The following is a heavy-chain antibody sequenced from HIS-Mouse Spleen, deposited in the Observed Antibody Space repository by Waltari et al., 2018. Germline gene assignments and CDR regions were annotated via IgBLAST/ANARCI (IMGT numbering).Heavy chain of an antibody. CDR3: ARALEYSSSWYYFYYGMDV. V-gene: IGHV4-38-2*02. D-gene: IGHD6-13*01. J-gene: IGHJ6*02. Sequence: QVQLQESGPGLVKPSETLSLTCTVSGYSISSGYYWGWIRQPPGKGLEWIGSIYHSGSTYTTPSLKSRVTISVDTSKTQFSLKLSSVTAADTAVYYCARALEYSSSWYYFYYGMDVWGQGTTVTVSS. CDR1: GYSISSGYY. CDR2: IYHSGST.